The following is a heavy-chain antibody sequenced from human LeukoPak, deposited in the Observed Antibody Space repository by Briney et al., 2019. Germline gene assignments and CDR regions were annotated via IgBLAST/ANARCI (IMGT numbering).Heavy chain of an antibody. Sequence: SETLSVTCSVSGDSTSKNYWSWLRQPPGKGLEWIGDVYYSGSTSYNPSLKSRVTISLDTSKNQFSLKLSSVTAADTAVYYCARHKRLDPWGPGTLGAVSS. CDR1: GDSTSKNY. J-gene: IGHJ5*02. V-gene: IGHV4-59*08. CDR3: ARHKRLDP. CDR2: VYYSGST.